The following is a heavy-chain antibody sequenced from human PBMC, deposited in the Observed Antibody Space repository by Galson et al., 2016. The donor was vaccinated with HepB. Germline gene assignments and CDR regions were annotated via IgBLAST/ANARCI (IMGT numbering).Heavy chain of an antibody. CDR2: IYHTGRT. D-gene: IGHD6-19*01. J-gene: IGHJ4*02. V-gene: IGHV4-4*02. Sequence: SETLSLTCAVSGGSISSNWWSWVRQPPGKGLDWIGEIYHTGRTNFNPSLQCRVTMSIDNSKNQFSLELTSVTAADTATYYCARHIAVSGTRGFDYWGQGILVTVSS. CDR3: ARHIAVSGTRGFDY. CDR1: GGSISSNW.